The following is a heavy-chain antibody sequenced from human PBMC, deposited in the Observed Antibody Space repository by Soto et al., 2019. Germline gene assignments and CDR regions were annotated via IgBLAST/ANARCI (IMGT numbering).Heavy chain of an antibody. V-gene: IGHV1-69*12. Sequence: QVQLVQSGAEVKKPGSSVKVSCKASGGTFSTYAISWVRQAPGQGLEWMGGIIPIFNRPNYAQKFQARLTIAADESSSTAYTQLSSRRSEDTAVYYCARQLNWNYYYYGMDVWGQGTTVTVSS. CDR3: ARQLNWNYYYYGMDV. CDR2: IIPIFNRP. J-gene: IGHJ6*02. D-gene: IGHD1-1*01. CDR1: GGTFSTYA.